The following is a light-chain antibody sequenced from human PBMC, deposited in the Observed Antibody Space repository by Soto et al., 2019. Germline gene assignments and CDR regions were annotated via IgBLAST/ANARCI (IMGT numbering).Light chain of an antibody. Sequence: QSVLTQPPSASGSPGQSVTISCTGTSSDVGGYNYVSWYQQHPGKAPKLMIYEVSKRPSGVPDRFSGSKSGNTASLTVSGLQADDEADYYCSSYAGNNIVVFGGGTQLTVL. CDR1: SSDVGGYNY. V-gene: IGLV2-8*01. CDR3: SSYAGNNIVV. CDR2: EVS. J-gene: IGLJ2*01.